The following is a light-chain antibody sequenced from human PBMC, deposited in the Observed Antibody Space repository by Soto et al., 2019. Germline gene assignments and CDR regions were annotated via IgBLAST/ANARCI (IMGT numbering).Light chain of an antibody. CDR2: GAS. CDR3: QQYRSSPLFT. J-gene: IGKJ3*01. V-gene: IGKV3-20*01. Sequence: EIVLTQSPGTLSLSPGERATLSCRASQSVSSSYLAWYQQKPGQAPRLLIYGASGRATGIPDRFSGSGSATDFTLTISRLEPEDFAVYYCQQYRSSPLFTFGPGTKVDIK. CDR1: QSVSSSY.